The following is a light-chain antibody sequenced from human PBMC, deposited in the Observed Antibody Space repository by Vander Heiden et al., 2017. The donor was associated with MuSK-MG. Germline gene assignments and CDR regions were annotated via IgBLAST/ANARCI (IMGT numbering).Light chain of an antibody. CDR2: KAS. CDR1: QSISSW. CDR3: QQYNSYAT. J-gene: IGKJ2*01. V-gene: IGKV1-5*03. Sequence: QMTQSPSTLSASVGDRVTITCRASQSISSWLAWYQQKPGKAPKLLIYKASSLESGVPSRFSGSGSGTEFTLTISSLQPDDFATYYCQQYNSYATFGQGTKLEIK.